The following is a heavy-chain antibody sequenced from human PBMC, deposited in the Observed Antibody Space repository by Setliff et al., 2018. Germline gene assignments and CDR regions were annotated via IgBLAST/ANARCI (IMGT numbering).Heavy chain of an antibody. CDR2: IDWDDDK. V-gene: IGHV2-70*11. J-gene: IGHJ4*02. CDR3: ARMRSRNYGSGSYWLDY. Sequence: SGPTLVNPTQTLTLTCTFSGFSLSTSGMCVSWIRQPPGKALEWLARIDWDDDKYYSTSLKTRLTISKDTSKNQVVLTMTNMDPVDTATYYRARMRSRNYGSGSYWLDYWGQGTLVTVSS. D-gene: IGHD3-10*01. CDR1: GFSLSTSGMC.